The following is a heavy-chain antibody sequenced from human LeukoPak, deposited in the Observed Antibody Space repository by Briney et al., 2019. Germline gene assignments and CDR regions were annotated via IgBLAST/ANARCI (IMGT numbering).Heavy chain of an antibody. CDR3: VSPRGFSYGYFDH. V-gene: IGHV4-39*01. D-gene: IGHD5-18*01. CDR2: IYYSKNT. Sequence: SETLSLTCTVSGGSISSSSAHWGWIRQPPGKGLEWIGSIYYSKNTYYNPSLKSRVTISADTSKNQFSLTLGSVSATDTAVYYCVSPRGFSYGYFDHWGQGTLVTVSS. J-gene: IGHJ4*02. CDR1: GGSISSSSAH.